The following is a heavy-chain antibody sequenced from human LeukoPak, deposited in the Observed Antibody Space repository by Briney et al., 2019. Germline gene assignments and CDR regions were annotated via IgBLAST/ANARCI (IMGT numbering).Heavy chain of an antibody. D-gene: IGHD4-23*01. J-gene: IGHJ4*02. CDR2: IYHTGST. Sequence: PSGTVSLTCAVSGDSISGSNWWSWVRQPPGKGLEWIGEIYHTGSTNYNPSLKIRVTISVDKSKNQFSLKLSSVTAADTAVYYCARGNDYGGSHFDYWGQGTLVTVSS. CDR3: ARGNDYGGSHFDY. V-gene: IGHV4-4*02. CDR1: GDSISGSNW.